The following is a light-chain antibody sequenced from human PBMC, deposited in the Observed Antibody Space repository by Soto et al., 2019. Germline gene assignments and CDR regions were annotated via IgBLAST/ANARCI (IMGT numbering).Light chain of an antibody. CDR2: GVS. CDR3: SSYTRSYTWI. CDR1: SSDVCGNDDF. V-gene: IGLV2-14*01. J-gene: IGLJ2*01. Sequence: QSALTQPASVSGSPGQSITISCTGTSSDVCGNDDFVSWYQQHPGKAPKVMIYGVSKRPSGVSNRFSGSKSCNTASLTISGLQSEDEAAYYCSSYTRSYTWILVGGTKVTV.